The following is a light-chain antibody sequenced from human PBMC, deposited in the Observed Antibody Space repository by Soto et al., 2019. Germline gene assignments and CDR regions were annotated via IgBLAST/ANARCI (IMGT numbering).Light chain of an antibody. V-gene: IGKV1-5*01. J-gene: IGKJ1*01. CDR3: QQYNSYSTT. CDR2: DAS. CDR1: QSISSW. Sequence: DIPMTQSPSTLSASVGYRVTITCRASQSISSWLAWYQQKPGKAPKLLIYDASSLESGVPSRFSGSGSGTEFTLTISSLQPDDFATYYCQQYNSYSTTFGQGTKVEIK.